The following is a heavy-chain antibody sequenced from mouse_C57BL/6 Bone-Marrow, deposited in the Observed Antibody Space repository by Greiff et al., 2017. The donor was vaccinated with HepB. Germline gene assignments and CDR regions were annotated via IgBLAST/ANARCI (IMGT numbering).Heavy chain of an antibody. Sequence: QVHVKQSGPELVKPGASVKLSCKASGYTFTSYDINWVKQRPGQGLEWIGWIYPRDGSTKYNEKFKGKATLTVDTSSSTAYMELHSLTSEDSAVYFCAPHYDGAFAYWGQGTLVTVSA. D-gene: IGHD1-2*01. CDR1: GYTFTSYD. CDR2: IYPRDGST. CDR3: APHYDGAFAY. J-gene: IGHJ3*01. V-gene: IGHV1-85*01.